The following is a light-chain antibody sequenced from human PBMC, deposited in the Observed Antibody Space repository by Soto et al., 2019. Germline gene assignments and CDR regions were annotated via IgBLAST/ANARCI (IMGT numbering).Light chain of an antibody. CDR3: QQANSFPLT. Sequence: GDRVTITCRASQSISSWLTWYQHKPGKAPKLLISTASSLQSGVPSRFSGSGSGTEFTLTISSLQPEDFATYYCQQANSFPLTFGGGTKVDIK. CDR1: QSISSW. CDR2: TAS. V-gene: IGKV1D-12*01. J-gene: IGKJ4*01.